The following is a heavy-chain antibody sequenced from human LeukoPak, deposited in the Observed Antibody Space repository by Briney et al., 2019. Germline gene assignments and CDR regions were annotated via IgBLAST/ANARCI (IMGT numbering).Heavy chain of an antibody. V-gene: IGHV1-2*02. J-gene: IGHJ4*02. D-gene: IGHD2-2*01. CDR3: ARDLGYCSSTSCYSGILGY. CDR2: INPNSGGT. Sequence: ASVKVSCKASGYTFTGYYMHWVRQAPGQGLEWMGWINPNSGGTNYAQKFQGRVTMTRDTAISTAYMELSRLRSDDTAVYYCARDLGYCSSTSCYSGILGYWGQGTLATVSS. CDR1: GYTFTGYY.